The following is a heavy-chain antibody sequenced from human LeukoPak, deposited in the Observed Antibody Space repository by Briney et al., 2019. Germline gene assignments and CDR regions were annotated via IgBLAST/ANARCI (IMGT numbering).Heavy chain of an antibody. CDR3: AREAVAGDY. Sequence: GGSLRLSCAASGLTFNNYWMHWVRQAPGKGLVWVSRINSDGSTTTYADSVKGRFTISRDNAKNTLYLQMNSLRAEDTAVYYCAREAVAGDYWGQGTLVTVSS. CDR1: GLTFNNYW. J-gene: IGHJ4*02. D-gene: IGHD6-19*01. CDR2: INSDGSTT. V-gene: IGHV3-74*01.